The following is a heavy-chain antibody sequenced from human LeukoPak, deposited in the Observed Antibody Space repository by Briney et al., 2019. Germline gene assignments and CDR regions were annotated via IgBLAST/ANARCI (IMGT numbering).Heavy chain of an antibody. J-gene: IGHJ4*02. CDR1: GGSFSGYY. CDR2: INHSGST. D-gene: IGHD3-10*01. Sequence: SETLSLTCAVYGGSFSGYYWSWIRQPPGKGLEWIGEINHSGSTNYNPSLKSRVTISVDTSKNQFSLKLSSATAADTAVYYCARGLITMVRGVTKKGDYFDYWGQGTLVTVSS. CDR3: ARGLITMVRGVTKKGDYFDY. V-gene: IGHV4-34*01.